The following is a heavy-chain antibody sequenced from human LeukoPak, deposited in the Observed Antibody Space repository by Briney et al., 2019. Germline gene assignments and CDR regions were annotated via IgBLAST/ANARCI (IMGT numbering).Heavy chain of an antibody. J-gene: IGHJ1*01. CDR2: ISRRSRHL. CDR1: GFTFSDYS. Sequence: PGGSLRLSCAASGFTFSDYSMNWVRQAPGKGLEWVSSISRRSRHLYYAGSVEGRFTISRDNAKNSLYLQMNGLRAEDMAVYYCVRDLMGAGGTTAYFHHWGQGTLVTVSS. D-gene: IGHD1-1*01. V-gene: IGHV3-21*01. CDR3: VRDLMGAGGTTAYFHH.